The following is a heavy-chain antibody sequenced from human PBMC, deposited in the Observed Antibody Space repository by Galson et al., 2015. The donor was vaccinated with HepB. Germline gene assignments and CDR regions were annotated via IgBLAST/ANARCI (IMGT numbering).Heavy chain of an antibody. CDR1: GFTFNVSA. CDR2: ISGSGGTT. V-gene: IGHV3-23*01. CDR3: AKVRGGDSTYEAFDI. J-gene: IGHJ3*02. D-gene: IGHD2-21*01. Sequence: PLRLSCAASGFTFNVSAMPGVRQAPGKGLGWVSAISGSGGTTYYADSVKGRFTISRDNSKNTLYLQMNSLRAEDTAVYYCAKVRGGDSTYEAFDIWGQGTMVTVSS.